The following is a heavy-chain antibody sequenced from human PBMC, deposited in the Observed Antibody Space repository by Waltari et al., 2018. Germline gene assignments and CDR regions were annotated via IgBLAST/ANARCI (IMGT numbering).Heavy chain of an antibody. CDR3: ARGLPSETYYFDF. J-gene: IGHJ4*02. CDR1: EGTFSTYG. D-gene: IGHD2-15*01. V-gene: IGHV1-69*06. CDR2: IIPVFPTT. Sequence: QVQLVQSGPEVKKPGSSVKVSCQASEGTFSTYGISWVRQAPGQGLEWMGGIIPVFPTTNYAQKFQDRVTISADRSTSTAYMELRSLRPEDTAVYYCARGLPSETYYFDFWGQGTLVTVAS.